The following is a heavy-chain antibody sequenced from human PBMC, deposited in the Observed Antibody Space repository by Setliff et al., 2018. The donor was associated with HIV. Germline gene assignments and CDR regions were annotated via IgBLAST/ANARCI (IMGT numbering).Heavy chain of an antibody. D-gene: IGHD1-26*01. Sequence: ASVKVSCKASGYTFKTYGMHWVRQAPGQSLEWMAWINVGKGNTKYSQNFRGRLTVTGDTSASTVDMELSSLTHEDTAVYYCARDFSGTYYGDIDYWGQGTLVTVSS. CDR3: ARDFSGTYYGDIDY. CDR2: INVGKGNT. CDR1: GYTFKTYG. V-gene: IGHV1-3*01. J-gene: IGHJ4*02.